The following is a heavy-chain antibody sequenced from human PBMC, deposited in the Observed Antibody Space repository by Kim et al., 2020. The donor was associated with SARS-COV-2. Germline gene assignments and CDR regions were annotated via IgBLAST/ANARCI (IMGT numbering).Heavy chain of an antibody. CDR2: ISSSSSNI. CDR3: ARESVTPYYERSAEYFQH. J-gene: IGHJ1*01. V-gene: IGHV3-48*04. Sequence: GGSLRLSCAASGFTFSSYSMNWVRQAPGKGLEWVSYISSSSSNIYYADSVKGRFTISRDNAKNSLYLQMNSLRAEDTAVYYCARESVTPYYERSAEYFQHWGQGTLVTVSS. CDR1: GFTFSSYS. D-gene: IGHD3-22*01.